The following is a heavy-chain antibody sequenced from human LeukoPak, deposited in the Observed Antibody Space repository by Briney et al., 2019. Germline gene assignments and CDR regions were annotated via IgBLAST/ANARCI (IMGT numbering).Heavy chain of an antibody. CDR2: ISSGGTYI. CDR1: GFTFDTYA. CDR3: ARDRPTGRSRGVVVQ. V-gene: IGHV3-21*01. J-gene: IGHJ4*02. D-gene: IGHD2-15*01. Sequence: PGASLRLSCAASGFTFDTYAMTWVRQAPGKGLEWVSSISSGGTYIYYAESVRGRSTISRDNTKNFLYLQLSTLRVEGTAVYYCARDRPTGRSRGVVVQWGQGTLVTVSS.